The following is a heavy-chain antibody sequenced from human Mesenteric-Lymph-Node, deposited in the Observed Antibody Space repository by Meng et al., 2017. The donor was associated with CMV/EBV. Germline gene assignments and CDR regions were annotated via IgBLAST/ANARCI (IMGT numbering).Heavy chain of an antibody. Sequence: GGSLRLSCAASRFTFSNYVMHWVRQAPGKGLEWVAMLSFDGSKKYYADSVQGRFAISRDNSKSILFLEMNSLRIEDAATYYCSKDQWGASSTLTGMDVWGQGTTVTVSS. CDR1: RFTFSNYV. CDR2: LSFDGSKK. J-gene: IGHJ6*02. D-gene: IGHD1-26*01. V-gene: IGHV3-30*09. CDR3: SKDQWGASSTLTGMDV.